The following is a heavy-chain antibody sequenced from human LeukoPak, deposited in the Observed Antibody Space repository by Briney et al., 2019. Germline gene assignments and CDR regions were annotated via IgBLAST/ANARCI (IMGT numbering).Heavy chain of an antibody. D-gene: IGHD3-10*01. Sequence: ASVKVSCKASGGTFSSYAISWVRQAPGQGLEWMGIINPSGGSTSYAQKFQGRVTMTRDTSTSTVYMELSSLRSEDTAVYYCARCEGGEWPSAFDYWGQGTLVTVSS. CDR1: GGTFSSYA. V-gene: IGHV1-46*01. CDR3: ARCEGGEWPSAFDY. J-gene: IGHJ4*02. CDR2: INPSGGST.